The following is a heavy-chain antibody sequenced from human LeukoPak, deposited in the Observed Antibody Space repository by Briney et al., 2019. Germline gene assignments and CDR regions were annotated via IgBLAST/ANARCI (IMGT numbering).Heavy chain of an antibody. CDR2: ISAYNGNT. V-gene: IGHV1-18*01. Sequence: ASVKVSCKASGYTFTSYGISWVRQAPGQGLEWMGWISAYNGNTNYAQKLQGRVTMTTDTSTSTAYMELRSLRSDDTAVYYCARDLGIVGATWFDPWGQGTLVTVSS. J-gene: IGHJ5*02. CDR3: ARDLGIVGATWFDP. CDR1: GYTFTSYG. D-gene: IGHD1-26*01.